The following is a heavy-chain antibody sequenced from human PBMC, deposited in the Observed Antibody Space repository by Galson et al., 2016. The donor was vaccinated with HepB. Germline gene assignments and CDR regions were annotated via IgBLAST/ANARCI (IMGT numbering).Heavy chain of an antibody. V-gene: IGHV1-46*01. J-gene: IGHJ5*02. CDR2: INPSGANT. CDR1: GYTFTSYY. CDR3: AAGMDGTGGWA. Sequence: SVKVSCKASGYTFTSYYMHWVRQAPGQGLEWMGIINPSGANTMYAQRFQGRVTMTTDTSTSTVYLELSSLRSEDTAVYYCAAGMDGTGGWAWGQGTLVTVSS. D-gene: IGHD2-8*02.